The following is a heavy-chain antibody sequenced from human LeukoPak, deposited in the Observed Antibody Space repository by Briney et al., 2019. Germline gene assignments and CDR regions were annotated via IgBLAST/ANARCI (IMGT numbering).Heavy chain of an antibody. D-gene: IGHD3-10*01. CDR3: ARLWFGELLFYFDY. Sequence: SETLSLTCTVSGGPISSGSYYWSWIRQPAGKGLEWIGRIYTSGSTNYNPSLKSRVTISVDTSKNQFSLKLSSVTAADTAVYYCARLWFGELLFYFDYWGQGTLVTVSS. V-gene: IGHV4-61*02. CDR2: IYTSGST. CDR1: GGPISSGSYY. J-gene: IGHJ4*02.